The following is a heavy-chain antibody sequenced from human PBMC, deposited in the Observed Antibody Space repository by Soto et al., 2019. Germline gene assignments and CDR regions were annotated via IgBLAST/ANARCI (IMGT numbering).Heavy chain of an antibody. CDR3: ARDRYCSGGSCYRDYYGMDV. D-gene: IGHD2-15*01. CDR1: CYTFTSYG. CDR2: ISAYNGNT. Sequence: ASVKVSCKASCYTFTSYGIIWVRQAPGQGLEWMGWISAYNGNTNYAQKLQGRVTMTTDTSTSTAYMELRSLRSDDTAVYYCARDRYCSGGSCYRDYYGMDVWGQGTTVTVSS. J-gene: IGHJ6*02. V-gene: IGHV1-18*01.